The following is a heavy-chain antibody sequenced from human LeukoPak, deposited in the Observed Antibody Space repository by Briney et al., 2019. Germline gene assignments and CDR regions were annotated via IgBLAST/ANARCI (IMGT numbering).Heavy chain of an antibody. CDR1: EFTFSSYS. D-gene: IGHD1-26*01. V-gene: IGHV3-48*01. Sequence: GGSLRLSCVASEFTFSSYSMIWVRQAPGRGLEWISYISNGSGNRYYADSVKGRFTISRDNAKNLLYLQMNNLRADDTAVYYCARAAKWEFYHYYMDVWGKGTTVAVSS. J-gene: IGHJ6*03. CDR2: ISNGSGNR. CDR3: ARAAKWEFYHYYMDV.